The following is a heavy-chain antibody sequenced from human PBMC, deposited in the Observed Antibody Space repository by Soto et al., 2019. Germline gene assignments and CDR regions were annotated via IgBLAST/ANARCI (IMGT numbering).Heavy chain of an antibody. CDR1: GASITSHSYC. CDR2: ISYSGST. V-gene: IGHV4-31*03. J-gene: IGHJ4*02. Sequence: SETLSLTCSVSGASITSHSYCWTWIRQHPGKGLEWIGYISYSGSTYYNPSLRSRLTISADTSSNQFYLRLTSVTAADTAVYFCSHGQIMGHYRSELDFWGPGTLVTVSS. D-gene: IGHD3-16*01. CDR3: SHGQIMGHYRSELDF.